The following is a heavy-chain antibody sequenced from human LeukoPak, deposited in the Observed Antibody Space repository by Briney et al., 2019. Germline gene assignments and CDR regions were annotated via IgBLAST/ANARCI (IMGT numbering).Heavy chain of an antibody. J-gene: IGHJ6*03. CDR2: ISYDGSNK. V-gene: IGHV3-30-3*01. D-gene: IGHD6-19*01. Sequence: GGSLRLSCAASGFTFSSYAMHWVRQAPGKGLEWVAVISYDGSNKYYADSVKGRFTISRDNSKNTLYLQMNSLRAEGTAVYYCARVSGSGWYRPHYYYMDVWGKGTTVTVSS. CDR3: ARVSGSGWYRPHYYYMDV. CDR1: GFTFSSYA.